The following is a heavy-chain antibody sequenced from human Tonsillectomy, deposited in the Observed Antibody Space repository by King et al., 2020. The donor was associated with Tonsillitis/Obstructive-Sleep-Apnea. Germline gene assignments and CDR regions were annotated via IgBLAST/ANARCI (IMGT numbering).Heavy chain of an antibody. CDR3: ASGALYGSGSFYYYGMDV. Sequence: QLVQSGAEVKKPGSSVKVSCKASGGTFSSYAISWVRQAPGQGLEWMGGIIPILGIANYAQKFQGRVTITADKSTSTAYMELSSLRSEDTAVYYCASGALYGSGSFYYYGMDVWGQGTTVTVSS. CDR2: IIPILGIA. D-gene: IGHD3-10*01. CDR1: GGTFSSYA. J-gene: IGHJ6*02. V-gene: IGHV1-69*10.